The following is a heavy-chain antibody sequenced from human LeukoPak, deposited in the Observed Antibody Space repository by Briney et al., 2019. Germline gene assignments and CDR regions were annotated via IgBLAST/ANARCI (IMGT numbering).Heavy chain of an antibody. CDR1: GFSFSSYS. CDR2: IRSRSPYI. V-gene: IGHV3-21*01. J-gene: IGHJ4*02. Sequence: GGSLRLSCVASGFSFSSYSMNWVRQAPGKGLEWVSAIRSRSPYIYYADSVKGRFTISRDNAKNSLYLQMNSLRAEDTAVYYCAREEAAEAYDYWGQGTLVTVSS. CDR3: AREEAAEAYDY.